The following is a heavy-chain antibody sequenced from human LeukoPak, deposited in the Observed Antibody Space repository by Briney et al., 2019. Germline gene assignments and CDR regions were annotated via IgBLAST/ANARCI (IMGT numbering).Heavy chain of an antibody. CDR2: IKQDGSEK. J-gene: IGHJ6*03. D-gene: IGHD5-12*01. V-gene: IGHV3-7*01. CDR1: GFTFSSYW. CDR3: ARSGWGYSGYYYYMDV. Sequence: GGSLRLSCAASGFTFSSYWMSWVRQAPGKGLEWVANIKQDGSEKYYVDSVKGRFTISRDNAKNSLYLQMNSLRAEDTAVYYCARSGWGYSGYYYYMDVWGKGTTVTVSS.